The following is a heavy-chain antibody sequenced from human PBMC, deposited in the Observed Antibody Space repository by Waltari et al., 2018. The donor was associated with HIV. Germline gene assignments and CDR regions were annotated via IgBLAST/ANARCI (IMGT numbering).Heavy chain of an antibody. CDR2: TYYTSKLVY. CDR3: ARGWLRDDMDY. D-gene: IGHD5-12*01. J-gene: IGHJ4*02. V-gene: IGHV6-1*01. Sequence: VQLQQSGPGLVKASQTLSLTCAISGDSVSRNGGAWNWIRQSPSSCLEWLGKTYYTSKLVYDYAVSVKSRITINPDTSKSHFSLRLNSVTLEDTAVYFCARGWLRDDMDYWGQGTVVTVSS. CDR1: GDSVSRNGGA.